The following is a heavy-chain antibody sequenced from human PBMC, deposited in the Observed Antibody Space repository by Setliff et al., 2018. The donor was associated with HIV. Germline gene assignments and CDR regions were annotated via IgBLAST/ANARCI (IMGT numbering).Heavy chain of an antibody. V-gene: IGHV5-51*01. J-gene: IGHJ3*01. Sequence: GESLKISCTGSGYSFSNHWIGWVRQMPGRGLEWVGIIYPQDSDTRYSPSFEGHVTISADTSRYTAYLQWSALKASDTAMYYCARHTVDISLLVVQDPGPFDVWGRGTMVTVSS. CDR3: ARHTVDISLLVVQDPGPFDV. D-gene: IGHD3-10*01. CDR1: GYSFSNHW. CDR2: IYPQDSDT.